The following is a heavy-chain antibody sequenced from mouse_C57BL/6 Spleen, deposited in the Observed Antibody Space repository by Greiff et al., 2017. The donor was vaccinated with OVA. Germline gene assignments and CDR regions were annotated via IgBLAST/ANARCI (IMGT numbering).Heavy chain of an antibody. CDR2: IYPGSGNT. Sequence: VQLQQSGAELVRPGASVKLSCKASGYTFTDYYINWVKQRPGQGLEWIARIYPGSGNTSYNETFKGKATLTAAKSSSTAYMQLSSLTAEDSAVYYCAREYYGSSCPDWYFDDWGKGTTLTVSS. V-gene: IGHV1-76*01. CDR1: GYTFTDYY. D-gene: IGHD1-1*01. CDR3: AREYYGSSCPDWYFDD. J-gene: IGHJ1*03.